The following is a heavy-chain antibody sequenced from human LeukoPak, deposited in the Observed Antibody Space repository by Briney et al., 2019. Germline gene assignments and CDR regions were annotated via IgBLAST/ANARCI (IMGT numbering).Heavy chain of an antibody. J-gene: IGHJ4*02. CDR1: GGSISSGDYY. V-gene: IGHV4-30-4*01. Sequence: SETLSLTCTVSGGSISSGDYYWSWIRQPPGKGLEWIGYIYYSGSTYYNPSLKSRVIISVDTSKNQFSLKLSSVTAADTAVYYCARVGAGFRVASFDYWGQGTLVTVFS. CDR2: IYYSGST. D-gene: IGHD5-12*01. CDR3: ARVGAGFRVASFDY.